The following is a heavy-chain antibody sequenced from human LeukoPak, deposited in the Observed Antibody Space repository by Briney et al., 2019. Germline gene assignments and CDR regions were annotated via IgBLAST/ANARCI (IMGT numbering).Heavy chain of an antibody. CDR1: GGSISSGGYY. CDR2: IYYSGST. D-gene: IGHD3-16*01. Sequence: SETLSLTCTVSGGSISSGGYYWSWIRQPPGKGLEWIGYIYYSGSTNYNPSLKSRVTISVDTSKNQFSLKLSSVTAADTAVYYCARHGGAGVFDYWGQGTLVTVSS. V-gene: IGHV4-61*08. J-gene: IGHJ4*02. CDR3: ARHGGAGVFDY.